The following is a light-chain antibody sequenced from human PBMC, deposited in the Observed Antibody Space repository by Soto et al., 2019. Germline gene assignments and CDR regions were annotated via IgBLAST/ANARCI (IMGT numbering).Light chain of an antibody. CDR2: DAS. CDR3: QHYDNVPLT. Sequence: IHMTHSPSSLSASVGYRFTITFQSSQDITNYLNWYQQKPGKAPKLLIYDASNLETGVPSRFSGSGPGTDFTFTISSLQPEDIATYYCQHYDNVPLTFGGGTKVDI. CDR1: QDITNY. J-gene: IGKJ4*01. V-gene: IGKV1-33*01.